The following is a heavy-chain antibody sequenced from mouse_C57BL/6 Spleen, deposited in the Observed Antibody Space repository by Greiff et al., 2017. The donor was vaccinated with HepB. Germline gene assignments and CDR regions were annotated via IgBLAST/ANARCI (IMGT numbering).Heavy chain of an antibody. V-gene: IGHV3-6*01. CDR3: AREETAQATFDY. Sequence: EVKLQESGPGLVKPSQSLSLTCSVTGYSITSGYYWNWIRQFPGNKLEWMGYISYDGSNNYNPSLKNRISITRDTSKNQFFLKLNSVTTEDTATYYCAREETAQATFDYWGQGTTLPVSS. CDR2: ISYDGSN. J-gene: IGHJ2*01. D-gene: IGHD3-2*02. CDR1: GYSITSGYY.